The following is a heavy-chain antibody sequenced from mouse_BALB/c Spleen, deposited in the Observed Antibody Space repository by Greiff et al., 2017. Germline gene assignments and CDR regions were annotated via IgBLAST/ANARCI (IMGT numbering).Heavy chain of an antibody. CDR1: GFTFSSYA. D-gene: IGHD1-1*01. V-gene: IGHV5-6-5*01. J-gene: IGHJ2*01. CDR2: ISSGGST. CDR3: ARGTTVVGGGFDY. Sequence: EVQGVESGGGLVKPGGSLKLSCAASGFTFSSYAMSWVRQTPEKRLEWVASISSGGSTYYPDSVKGRFTISRDNARNILYLQMSSLRSEDTAMYYCARGTTVVGGGFDYWGQGTTLTVSS.